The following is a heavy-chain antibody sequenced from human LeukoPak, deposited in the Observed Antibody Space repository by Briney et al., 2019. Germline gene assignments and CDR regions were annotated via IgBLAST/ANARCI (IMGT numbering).Heavy chain of an antibody. CDR1: GFTFSSYE. J-gene: IGHJ3*02. CDR2: ISSSGSTI. CDR3: ARFEDCGGDCYLLGDAFDI. Sequence: PGGSLRLSCAASGFTFSSYEMNWVRQAPGKGLEWVSYISSSGSTIYYADSVKGRFTISRDNAKNSLYLQMNSLRAEDTAVYYCARFEDCGGDCYLLGDAFDIWGQGTMVTVSS. V-gene: IGHV3-48*03. D-gene: IGHD2-21*02.